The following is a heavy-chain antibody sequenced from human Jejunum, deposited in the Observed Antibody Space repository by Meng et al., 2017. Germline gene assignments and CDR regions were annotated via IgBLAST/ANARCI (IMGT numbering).Heavy chain of an antibody. J-gene: IGHJ6*01. CDR2: ISSSGSTI. D-gene: IGHD3-22*01. CDR3: ARNYYDSSSSTSRSGMDF. Sequence: GESLKISCAASRFTFSTYEMNWVRQAPGKGLEWVSYISSSGSTIYYAESVKGRFTISRDNAKNSLYLQMNSLRAEDTAVYYCARNYYDSSSSTSRSGMDFWGQGTTVTSSS. V-gene: IGHV3-48*03. CDR1: RFTFSTYE.